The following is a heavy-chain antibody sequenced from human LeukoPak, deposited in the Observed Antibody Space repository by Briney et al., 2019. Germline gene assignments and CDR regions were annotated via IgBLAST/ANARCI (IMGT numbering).Heavy chain of an antibody. Sequence: SETLSLTCSVSGDSISSSTYYWAGIRQPPGKGLEWIGYIDHSGTTNYNPSLKSRVSISSDTSKNQFSLKLSSVTAADTAVYYCASYDILTGHSDYWGQGTLVTVSS. D-gene: IGHD3-9*01. V-gene: IGHV4-61*05. J-gene: IGHJ4*02. CDR2: IDHSGTT. CDR3: ASYDILTGHSDY. CDR1: GDSISSSTYY.